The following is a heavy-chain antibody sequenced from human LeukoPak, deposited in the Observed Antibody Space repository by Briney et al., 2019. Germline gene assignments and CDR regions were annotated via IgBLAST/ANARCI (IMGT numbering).Heavy chain of an antibody. V-gene: IGHV4-4*07. CDR1: GDSISSYF. J-gene: IGHJ3*02. Sequence: PSETLSLTCTVSGDSISSYFWTWIRQPAGRGLEWIGRIYTSGSTDYNPSLKSRVTMSVDTSKNQFSLKLSSVTAADTAVYCCARGLYGSGSLGAFDIWGQGTMVTVSS. CDR3: ARGLYGSGSLGAFDI. CDR2: IYTSGST. D-gene: IGHD3-10*01.